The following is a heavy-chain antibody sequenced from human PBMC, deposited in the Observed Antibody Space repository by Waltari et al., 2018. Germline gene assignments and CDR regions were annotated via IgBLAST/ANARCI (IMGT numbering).Heavy chain of an antibody. V-gene: IGHV1-18*01. D-gene: IGHD6-19*01. J-gene: IGHJ4*02. Sequence: QVQLVQSGAEVKKPGASVKVSCKASGYTFTSYGISWVRQAPGQGLEWMGWISAYNGNTNYAQKLQGRVTITADESTSTAYMELSSLRSEDTAVYYCAIGFGGKAVAGTADYWGQGTLVTVSS. CDR3: AIGFGGKAVAGTADY. CDR1: GYTFTSYG. CDR2: ISAYNGNT.